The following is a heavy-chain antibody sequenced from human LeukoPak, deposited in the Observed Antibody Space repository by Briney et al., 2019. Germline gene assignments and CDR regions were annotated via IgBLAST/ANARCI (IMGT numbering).Heavy chain of an antibody. CDR2: IYHSGST. J-gene: IGHJ5*02. CDR1: GGSISSGGYS. Sequence: SQTLSLTCAVSGGSISSGGYSWSWIRQPPGKGLEWIGYIYHSGSTYYNPSLKSRVTISVDRSKNQFSLKLSSVTAADTAVYYCARGSLRDNWFDPWGQGTLVTASS. CDR3: ARGSLRDNWFDP. V-gene: IGHV4-30-2*01.